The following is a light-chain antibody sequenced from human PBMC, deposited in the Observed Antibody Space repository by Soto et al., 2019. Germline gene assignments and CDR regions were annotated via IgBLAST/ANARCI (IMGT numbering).Light chain of an antibody. V-gene: IGLV3-1*01. CDR2: QDT. Sequence: SYELTQPPSVSVSPGQTASITCSGDKLGDKYACWYQQKPCQSPVLVIYQDTKRPSGIPERFSGSNSGNTATLTISGTQALYEADYYCQARDSSIVVFGGGTKVTVL. CDR1: KLGDKY. CDR3: QARDSSIVV. J-gene: IGLJ2*01.